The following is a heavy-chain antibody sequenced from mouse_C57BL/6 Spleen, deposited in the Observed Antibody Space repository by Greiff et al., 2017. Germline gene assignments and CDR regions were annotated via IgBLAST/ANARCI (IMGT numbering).Heavy chain of an antibody. Sequence: QVQLQQPGAELVRPGTSVKLSCKASGYTFTSYWMHWVKQRPGQGLEWIGYINPSSGYTKYNQKFKDKATLTADKSSSTAYMQLSSLTYEDSAVYYCARSSNPYAMDYWGQGTSVTVSS. CDR1: GYTFTSYW. J-gene: IGHJ4*01. CDR3: ARSSNPYAMDY. CDR2: INPSSGYT. V-gene: IGHV1-7*01. D-gene: IGHD2-5*01.